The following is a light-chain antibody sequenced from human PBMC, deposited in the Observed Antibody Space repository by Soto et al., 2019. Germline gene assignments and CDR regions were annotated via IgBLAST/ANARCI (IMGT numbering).Light chain of an antibody. CDR1: SSDVGGYNY. CDR2: EVT. Sequence: QSVLTQPASVSGSPGQSITISCTGTSSDVGGYNYVSWYQQHPGKAPKLLLYEVTVRPSGVSNRFSGSKSGNTASLTISGLQAEDEADYYCSSYISNILYVFGTGTKLTVL. J-gene: IGLJ1*01. CDR3: SSYISNILYV. V-gene: IGLV2-14*01.